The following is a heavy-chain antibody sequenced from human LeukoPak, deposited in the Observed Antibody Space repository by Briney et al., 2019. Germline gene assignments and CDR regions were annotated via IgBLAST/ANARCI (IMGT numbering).Heavy chain of an antibody. CDR3: ARASDAFDI. J-gene: IGHJ3*02. V-gene: IGHV3-48*01. CDR1: GFTFSSYS. CDR2: ISSSSSTI. D-gene: IGHD2-2*01. Sequence: PGGSLRLSCAASGFTFSSYSMNWVRQAPGKGLEWVSYISSSSSTIYYADSVKGRFTISRDNSKNTLYLQMNSLRAEDTAVYYCARASDAFDIWGQGTMVTVSS.